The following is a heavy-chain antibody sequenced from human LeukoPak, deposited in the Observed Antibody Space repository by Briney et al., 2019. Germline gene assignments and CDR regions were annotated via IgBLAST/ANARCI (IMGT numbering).Heavy chain of an antibody. CDR3: ARDVLAAGATGTFDI. D-gene: IGHD1-14*01. V-gene: IGHV3-21*01. J-gene: IGHJ3*02. CDR1: GVSLSSHG. CDR2: ISSSSSYI. Sequence: GGSLRLSCVVSGVSLSSHGMHWVRQAPGKGLEWVSSISSSSSYIYYADSVKGRFTISRDNAKNSLYLQMNSLRAEDTAVYYCARDVLAAGATGTFDIWGQGTMVTVSS.